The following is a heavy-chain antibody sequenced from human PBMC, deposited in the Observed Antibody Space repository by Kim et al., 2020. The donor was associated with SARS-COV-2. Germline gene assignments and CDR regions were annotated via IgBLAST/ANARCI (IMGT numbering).Heavy chain of an antibody. D-gene: IGHD6-13*01. CDR2: IYSGGST. CDR1: GFTVSSNY. J-gene: IGHJ5*02. CDR3: ARDSGGLSSSGFDP. Sequence: GGSLRLSCAASGFTVSSNYMSWVRQAPGKGLEWVSVIYSGGSTYYADSVKGRFTISRDNSKNTLYLQMNSLRAEDTAVYYCARDSGGLSSSGFDPWGQGTLVTVSS. V-gene: IGHV3-66*02.